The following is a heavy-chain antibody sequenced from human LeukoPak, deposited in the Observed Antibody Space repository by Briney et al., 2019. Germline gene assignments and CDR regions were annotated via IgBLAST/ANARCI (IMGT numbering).Heavy chain of an antibody. CDR3: AKELQAGWYYFDY. V-gene: IGHV3-33*06. J-gene: IGHJ4*02. D-gene: IGHD6-19*01. CDR2: IWYDGSNK. CDR1: GFTFSSYG. Sequence: GRSLRLSCAASGFTFSSYGMHWVRQAPGKGLEWVAVIWYDGSNKYYADSVKGRSTISRDNSKNTLYLQMNSLRAEDTAVYYCAKELQAGWYYFDYWGQGTLVTVSS.